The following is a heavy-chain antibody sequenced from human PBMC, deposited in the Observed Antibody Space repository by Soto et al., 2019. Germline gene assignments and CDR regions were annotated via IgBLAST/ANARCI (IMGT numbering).Heavy chain of an antibody. V-gene: IGHV3-30-3*01. D-gene: IGHD3-10*01. CDR1: GFTFSSYA. Sequence: QVQLVESGGGVVQPGRSLRLSCAASGFTFSSYAMHWVRQAPGKGLEWVAVISYDGSNKYYADSVKGRFTISRDNSKNTLYLQMNSLRAEDTAVYYCARDALWFGELSESYFDYWGQGTLVTVSS. J-gene: IGHJ4*02. CDR2: ISYDGSNK. CDR3: ARDALWFGELSESYFDY.